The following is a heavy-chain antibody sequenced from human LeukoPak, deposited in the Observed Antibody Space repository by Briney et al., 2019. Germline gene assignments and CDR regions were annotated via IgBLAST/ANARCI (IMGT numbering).Heavy chain of an antibody. CDR3: ARIAVAGPYYFDY. CDR2: IYYSGST. V-gene: IGHV4-59*08. CDR1: GGSISSYY. D-gene: IGHD6-19*01. Sequence: SETLSLTCTVSGGSISSYYWSWIRQPPGKGLEWIGYIYYSGSTNYNPSLKSRVTISVDTSKSQLSLKLSSVTAADTAVYCCARIAVAGPYYFDYWGQGTLVTVSS. J-gene: IGHJ4*02.